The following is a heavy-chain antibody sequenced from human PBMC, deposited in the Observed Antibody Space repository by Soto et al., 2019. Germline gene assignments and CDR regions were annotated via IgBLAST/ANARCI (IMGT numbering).Heavy chain of an antibody. CDR3: AKDRPTGTIEHTAMAH. CDR1: GFTFSSYG. D-gene: IGHD5-18*01. CDR2: ISYDGSNK. Sequence: PGGSLRLSCAASGFTFSSYGMHWVRQAPGKGLEWVAVISYDGSNKYYADSVKGRFTISRDNSKNTLYLQMNSLRAEDTAVYYCAKDRPTGTIEHTAMAHWGQGTLVTVSS. J-gene: IGHJ4*02. V-gene: IGHV3-30*18.